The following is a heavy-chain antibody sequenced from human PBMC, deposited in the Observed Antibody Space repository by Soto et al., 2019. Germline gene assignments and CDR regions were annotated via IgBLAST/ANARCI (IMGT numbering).Heavy chain of an antibody. J-gene: IGHJ5*02. D-gene: IGHD4-17*01. V-gene: IGHV3-48*01. CDR2: ISSSSTI. CDR3: AREDDYLNWFDP. CDR1: GFTFSSYS. Sequence: EAQLVESGGGLVQPGGSLRLSCAASGFTFSSYSMNWVRQAPGKGLEWVSYISSSSTIYYADSVKGRFTISRDNAKNSLYLQMNSLRAEDTAVYYCAREDDYLNWFDPWGQGTLVTVSS.